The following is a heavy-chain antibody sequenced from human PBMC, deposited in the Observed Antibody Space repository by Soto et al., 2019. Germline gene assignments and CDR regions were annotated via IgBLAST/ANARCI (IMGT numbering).Heavy chain of an antibody. CDR3: AKDGGYYDSSGYYLRFDY. Sequence: EVQLLESGGGLVQPGGSLRLSCAASGFTFSSYAMSWVRQAPGKGLEWVSAISGSGGSTYYADSVKGRFTISRDNSKNTLYLQMNSLRAEDTAVYYCAKDGGYYDSSGYYLRFDYWGQGTLVTVSS. V-gene: IGHV3-23*01. CDR2: ISGSGGST. J-gene: IGHJ4*02. CDR1: GFTFSSYA. D-gene: IGHD3-22*01.